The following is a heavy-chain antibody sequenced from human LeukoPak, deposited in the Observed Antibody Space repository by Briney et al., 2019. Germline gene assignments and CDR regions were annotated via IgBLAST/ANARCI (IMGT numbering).Heavy chain of an antibody. J-gene: IGHJ6*02. D-gene: IGHD6-19*01. V-gene: IGHV3-30*04. CDR2: ISYDASNK. CDR3: ARDGYSSDFYGMDV. CDR1: GFTFSSSA. Sequence: GGSLRLSCAASGFTFSSSAMHWVRQAPGKGLEWVAVISYDASNKYYADSVKGRFTISRDNSKNTLYLQMNSLRVEDTAVYYCARDGYSSDFYGMDVWGQGTTVTVSS.